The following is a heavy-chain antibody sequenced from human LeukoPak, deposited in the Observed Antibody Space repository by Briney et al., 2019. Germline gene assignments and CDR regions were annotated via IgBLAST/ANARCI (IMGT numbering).Heavy chain of an antibody. J-gene: IGHJ4*02. V-gene: IGHV3-7*01. CDR2: IEQDGSEK. Sequence: GGSLRLSCAASGFTFSSYWMSWVRQAPGKGLEWVANIEQDGSEKYYVDSVKGRFTISRDNAKNSLYLQMNSLRAEDTAVYYCARVSVITFGGVIVDNFDYWGQGTLVTVSS. CDR1: GFTFSSYW. D-gene: IGHD3-16*02. CDR3: ARVSVITFGGVIVDNFDY.